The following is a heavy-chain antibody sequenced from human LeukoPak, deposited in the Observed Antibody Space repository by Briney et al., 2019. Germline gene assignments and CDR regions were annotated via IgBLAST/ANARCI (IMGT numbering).Heavy chain of an antibody. CDR3: ARDKYSSGWYLDY. CDR1: GFTFSSYA. V-gene: IGHV3-30-3*01. J-gene: IGHJ4*02. CDR2: ISYDGSNK. D-gene: IGHD6-19*01. Sequence: GGSLRLSCAASGFTFSSYAMHWVRQAPGKGLEWVSVISYDGSNKYYADSVKGRFTISRDNSKNTLYLQMNSLRAEDTAVYYCARDKYSSGWYLDYWAREPWSPSPQ.